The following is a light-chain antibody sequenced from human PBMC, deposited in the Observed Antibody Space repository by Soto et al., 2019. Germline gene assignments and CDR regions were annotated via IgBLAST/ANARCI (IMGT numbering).Light chain of an antibody. J-gene: IGKJ1*01. CDR2: GAS. V-gene: IGKV3-20*01. CDR3: QQYDSSPRT. CDR1: QSVSTRS. Sequence: EIVLTQSPGTLSLSPGERDTLSCRASQSVSTRSLAWYQQKPGQAPRLLISGASSRAADIPDRFSGSGSGTDFTLTINRLEPEDFAVYYCQQYDSSPRTFGQGTKV.